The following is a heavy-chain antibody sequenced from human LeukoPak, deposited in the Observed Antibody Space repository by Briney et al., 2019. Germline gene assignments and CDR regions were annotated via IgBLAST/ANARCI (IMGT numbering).Heavy chain of an antibody. CDR3: ARDWNYVWGSYSYFSDY. Sequence: GASVKVSCKASGYTFTGYYMHWVRQAPGQGLEWMGRINPNSGGTNYAQKFQGRVTMTRDTSISTAYMELSRLRSDDTAVYYCARDWNYVWGSYSYFSDYWGQGTLVTVSS. J-gene: IGHJ4*02. D-gene: IGHD3-16*02. CDR2: INPNSGGT. CDR1: GYTFTGYY. V-gene: IGHV1-2*06.